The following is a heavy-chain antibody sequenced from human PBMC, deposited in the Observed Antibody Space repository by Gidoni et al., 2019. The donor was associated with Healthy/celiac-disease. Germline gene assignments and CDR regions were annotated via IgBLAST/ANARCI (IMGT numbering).Heavy chain of an antibody. Sequence: EVQLLESGGGLVQPGGSLRLSCAASGFTFSSYAMSWVRQAPGKVLEWVSAISGSGGSTYYADSVKGRFTISRDNSKNTLYLQMNSLRAEDTAVYYCAKDWFVVGAFPNLYYFDYWGQGTLVTVSS. V-gene: IGHV3-23*01. CDR1: GFTFSSYA. CDR2: ISGSGGST. D-gene: IGHD2-15*01. J-gene: IGHJ4*02. CDR3: AKDWFVVGAFPNLYYFDY.